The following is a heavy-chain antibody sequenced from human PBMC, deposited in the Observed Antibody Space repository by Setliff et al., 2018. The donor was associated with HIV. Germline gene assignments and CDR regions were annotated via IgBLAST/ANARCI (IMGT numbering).Heavy chain of an antibody. CDR3: ARDRIDIISDEPRDAFDI. CDR2: ISSSTYI. J-gene: IGHJ3*02. CDR1: GFTFSSYS. Sequence: AGGSLRLSCAASGFTFSSYSMNWVRQAPGKGLEWVSYISSSTYIYYAESVKGRFTISRDNAKNSLYLQMNSLRAEDTAVYYCARDRIDIISDEPRDAFDIWGQGTMVTVSS. V-gene: IGHV3-21*05. D-gene: IGHD2-15*01.